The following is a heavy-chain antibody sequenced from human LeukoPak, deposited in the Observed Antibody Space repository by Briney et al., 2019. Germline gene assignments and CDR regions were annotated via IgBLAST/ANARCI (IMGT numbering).Heavy chain of an antibody. CDR3: ARGVDPVVAATQPTCDI. D-gene: IGHD2-15*01. CDR1: GGPNSSSSYY. J-gene: IGHJ3*02. CDR2: IYYSGST. Sequence: PAHTVSLTCTVSGGPNSSSSYYWGSGRQPPGRGLERVGRIYYSGSTYYNASRKSHVTMSVDTSNNQYSLKLSSVTAADPAVYYGARGVDPVVAATQPTCDIWGQGTMVSVSS. V-gene: IGHV4-39*07.